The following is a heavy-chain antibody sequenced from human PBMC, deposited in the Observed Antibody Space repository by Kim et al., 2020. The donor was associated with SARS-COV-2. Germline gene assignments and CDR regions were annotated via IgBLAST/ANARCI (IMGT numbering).Heavy chain of an antibody. D-gene: IGHD3-3*01. CDR3: ARGRAGVVPSPILGIGPHYEYYAMDV. J-gene: IGHJ6*02. Sequence: SETLSLTCAVYVGSFSGYHWSWIRQPPGKGLEWIGEINHSGATKYNPSLKSRVALSVDTSKNQFSLRLNSVTAADTAVYFCARGRAGVVPSPILGIGPHYEYYAMDVGGQGTTVTVSS. CDR2: INHSGAT. V-gene: IGHV4-34*01. CDR1: VGSFSGYH.